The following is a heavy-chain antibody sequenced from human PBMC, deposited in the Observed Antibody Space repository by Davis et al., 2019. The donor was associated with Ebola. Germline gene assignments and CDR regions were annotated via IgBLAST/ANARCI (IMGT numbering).Heavy chain of an antibody. CDR3: AKRGGDLNWNFDY. Sequence: PGGSLRLSCAASGFTVSSNYMSWVRQAPGKGLERVSVIYSGGSTYYADSVKGRFTISRDNSKNTLYRQMNSLRAEDTAVYYCAKRGGDLNWNFDYWGQGALVTVSS. CDR2: IYSGGST. D-gene: IGHD1-20*01. J-gene: IGHJ4*02. V-gene: IGHV3-53*01. CDR1: GFTVSSNY.